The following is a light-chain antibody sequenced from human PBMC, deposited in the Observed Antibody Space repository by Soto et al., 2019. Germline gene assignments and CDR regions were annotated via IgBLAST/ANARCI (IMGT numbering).Light chain of an antibody. J-gene: IGLJ2*01. Sequence: QSVLTQSPSASASLGASVKLTCTLSSGHSNYAIAWHQQQSEKGPRYLMKLNSDGSHSKGDGIPDRFSGSSSGAERYLTISSLQSGDEADYYCQTWGFGIVVFGGGTKLTVL. V-gene: IGLV4-69*01. CDR1: SGHSNYA. CDR3: QTWGFGIVV. CDR2: LNSDGSH.